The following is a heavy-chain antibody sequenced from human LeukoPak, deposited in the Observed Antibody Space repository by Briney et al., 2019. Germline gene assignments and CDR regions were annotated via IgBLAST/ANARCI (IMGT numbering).Heavy chain of an antibody. D-gene: IGHD6-19*01. CDR3: ARTSGVSVAGSPYYFDF. CDR1: GYLFINYG. CDR2: ISPYSGNT. J-gene: IGHJ4*02. V-gene: IGHV1-18*01. Sequence: ASVKVSCKASGYLFINYGISWLRQAPGQGLECMGWISPYSGNTDYAQKLQGRVTMTTDTSTTTAYMELRSLRFDDTAVYYCARTSGVSVAGSPYYFDFWGQGTLISVSS.